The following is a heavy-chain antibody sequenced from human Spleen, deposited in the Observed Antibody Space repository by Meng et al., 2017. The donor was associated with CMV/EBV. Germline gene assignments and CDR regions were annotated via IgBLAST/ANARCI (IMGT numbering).Heavy chain of an antibody. J-gene: IGHJ5*02. Sequence: GESLKISCTASGFMLRRYWMTWVRQAPGKGLEWVANINEDGSERHYVDSVRGRFTISRDNAKNSLYLQMNSLKTEDTAMYYCATDQRFGELWSSWGQGTLVTVSS. V-gene: IGHV3-7*03. CDR3: ATDQRFGELWSS. CDR2: INEDGSER. CDR1: GFMLRRYW. D-gene: IGHD3-10*01.